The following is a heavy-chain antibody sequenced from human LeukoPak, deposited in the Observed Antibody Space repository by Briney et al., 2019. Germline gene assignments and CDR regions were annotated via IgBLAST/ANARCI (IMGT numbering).Heavy chain of an antibody. D-gene: IGHD4-23*01. Sequence: GGSLRLSCAASGFTFSSYAMSWVRQAPGKGLEWVSAISGSGGSTYCADSVKGRFTISRDNSKNTLYLQMNSLRAEDTAVYYCAKVKSPMTTVVTYFDYWGQGTLVTVSS. CDR2: ISGSGGST. J-gene: IGHJ4*02. V-gene: IGHV3-23*01. CDR3: AKVKSPMTTVVTYFDY. CDR1: GFTFSSYA.